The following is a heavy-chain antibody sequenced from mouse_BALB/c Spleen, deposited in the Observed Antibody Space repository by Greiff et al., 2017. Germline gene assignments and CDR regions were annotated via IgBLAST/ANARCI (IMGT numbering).Heavy chain of an antibody. Sequence: QVQLKESGPGLVAPSQSLSITCTVSGFSLTSYGVHWVRQPPGKGLEWLGVIWAGGSTNYNSALMTRLSISKDNSKSQVFLKMNSLQTDDTAMYYCARDRRGIRITTFYFDYWGQGTTLTVSS. J-gene: IGHJ2*01. CDR1: GFSLTSYG. V-gene: IGHV2-9*02. CDR2: IWAGGST. D-gene: IGHD1-1*01. CDR3: ARDRRGIRITTFYFDY.